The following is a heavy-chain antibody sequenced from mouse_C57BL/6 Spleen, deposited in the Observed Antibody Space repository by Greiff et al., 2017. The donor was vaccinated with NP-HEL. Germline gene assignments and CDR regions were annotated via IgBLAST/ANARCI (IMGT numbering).Heavy chain of an antibody. CDR3: ASSAYYSNYAGAMDY. CDR2: IDPEDGET. Sequence: EVQVVESGAELVKPGASVKLSCTASGFNIKDYYMHWVKQRTEQGLEWIGRIDPEDGETKYAPKFQGKATITADTSSNTAYLQLSSLTSEDTAVYYCASSAYYSNYAGAMDYWGQGTSVTVSS. J-gene: IGHJ4*01. D-gene: IGHD2-5*01. V-gene: IGHV14-2*01. CDR1: GFNIKDYY.